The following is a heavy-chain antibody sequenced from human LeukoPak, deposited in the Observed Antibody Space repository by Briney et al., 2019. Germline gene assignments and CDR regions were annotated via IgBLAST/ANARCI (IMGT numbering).Heavy chain of an antibody. CDR3: AREIQLGYGMDV. J-gene: IGHJ6*02. CDR2: IYSGGST. D-gene: IGHD5-18*01. V-gene: IGHV3-66*01. Sequence: GGSLRLSCAASGFTFSSYSMNWVRQAPGKGLEWVSVIYSGGSTYYADSVKGRFTISRDNSKNTLYLQMNSLRAEDTAVYYCAREIQLGYGMDVWGQGTTVTVSS. CDR1: GFTFSSYS.